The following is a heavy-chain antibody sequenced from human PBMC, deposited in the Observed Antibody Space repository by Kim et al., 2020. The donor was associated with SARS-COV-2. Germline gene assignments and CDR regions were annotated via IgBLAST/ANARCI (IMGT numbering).Heavy chain of an antibody. CDR3: TREGGGHTFDI. CDR1: GFTFTSYA. J-gene: IGHJ3*02. CDR2: ICQGVEI. Sequence: GGSLRLSCAASGFTFTSYARYWVRQAPGKGLEWVTKICQGVEIYAGSVKARFIVPRDNSKNMVYLQMNSLRAEDTAMYYCTREGGGHTFDIWGQGTMVTVSS. D-gene: IGHD3-16*01. V-gene: IGHV3-33*01.